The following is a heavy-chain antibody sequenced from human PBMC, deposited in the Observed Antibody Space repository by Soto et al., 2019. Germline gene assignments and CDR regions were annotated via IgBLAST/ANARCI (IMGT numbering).Heavy chain of an antibody. CDR1: GFTFDEYA. CDR2: ISWNSGSI. CDR3: AKDYYYDSSGYKAY. Sequence: EVQLVESGGGLVQPGRSLRLSCAASGFTFDEYAMHWVRQAPGKGLEWVSGISWNSGSIGYADSVKGRFTISRDNAKNSLYLQMSSLRVEDTALYYCAKDYYYDSSGYKAYWGQGTLVTVSS. D-gene: IGHD3-22*01. J-gene: IGHJ4*02. V-gene: IGHV3-9*01.